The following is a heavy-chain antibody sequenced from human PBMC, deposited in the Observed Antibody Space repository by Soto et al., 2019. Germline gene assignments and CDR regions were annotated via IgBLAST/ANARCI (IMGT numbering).Heavy chain of an antibody. CDR1: NGSISSRSSY. CDR2: IYYIGNT. D-gene: IGHD4-17*01. V-gene: IGHV4-39*01. CDR3: GGLDYGAKRYYFEN. J-gene: IGHJ4*02. Sequence: QLQLQESGSGLVKPSETLFLTCIVSNGSISSRSSYWGWIRQTPGKGLEWIGSIYYIGNTYYNPSLKRRVTISIDTSNTQFSLTMNSVTAADTAVYFCGGLDYGAKRYYFENWGQGALVTVSS.